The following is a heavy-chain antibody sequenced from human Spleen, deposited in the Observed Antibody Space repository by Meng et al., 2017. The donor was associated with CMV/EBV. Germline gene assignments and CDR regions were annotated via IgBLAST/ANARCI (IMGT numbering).Heavy chain of an antibody. CDR1: GYY. CDR2: IYYSGST. Sequence: GYYWSWIRQHPGKGLEWIGYIYYSGSTYYTPSLKSRVTISVDTSKNQFSLKLSSVTAADTAVYYCARGRREDVRITIFGVVEWFDPWGQGTLVTVSS. CDR3: ARGRREDVRITIFGVVEWFDP. V-gene: IGHV4-31*02. D-gene: IGHD3-3*01. J-gene: IGHJ5*02.